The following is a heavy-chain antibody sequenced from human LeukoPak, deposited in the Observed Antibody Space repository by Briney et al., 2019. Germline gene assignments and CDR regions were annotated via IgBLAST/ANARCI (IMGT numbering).Heavy chain of an antibody. CDR1: GFNFSAYS. D-gene: IGHD4-17*01. CDR2: ISRSSDAI. Sequence: GGSLRLSCAASGFNFSAYSMNWVRQAPGKGLEWVSYISRSSDAIYDADSVKGRFTISRDNAKNLLFLQMTSLGVEDTALYYCARGDSDHYITLDYWGQGTLATVSS. V-gene: IGHV3-48*01. J-gene: IGHJ4*02. CDR3: ARGDSDHYITLDY.